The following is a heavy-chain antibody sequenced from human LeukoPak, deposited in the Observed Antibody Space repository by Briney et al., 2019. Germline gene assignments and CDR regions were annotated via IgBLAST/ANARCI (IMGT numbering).Heavy chain of an antibody. CDR1: GGSFSGYF. CDR2: INHSGST. CDR3: ASRKGVAAAGPYFDY. J-gene: IGHJ4*02. D-gene: IGHD6-13*01. Sequence: SETLSLTCTVYGGSFSGYFWSWIRQPPGKGLEWIGEINHSGSTNYNPSLESRVTISVDTSKNQFSMKLSSVTDADTAVYYCASRKGVAAAGPYFDYWGQGTLVTVSS. V-gene: IGHV4-34*01.